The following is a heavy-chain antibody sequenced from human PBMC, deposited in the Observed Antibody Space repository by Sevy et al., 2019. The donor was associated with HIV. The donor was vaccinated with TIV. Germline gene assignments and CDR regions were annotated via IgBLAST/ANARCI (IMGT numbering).Heavy chain of an antibody. J-gene: IGHJ6*02. CDR1: GYTFTDTGYY. D-gene: IGHD3-3*01. CDR3: ARESYDFWSAPVHYDYAMDV. CDR2: INPKSGAT. Sequence: ASVKVSCKASGYTFTDTGYYVHWVRQAPGQGLEWMGWINPKSGATNYAQKFQVRVTMTRDTSVSTANMELSRLRSDDTAVYYCARESYDFWSAPVHYDYAMDVWGQGTTVTVSS. V-gene: IGHV1-2*02.